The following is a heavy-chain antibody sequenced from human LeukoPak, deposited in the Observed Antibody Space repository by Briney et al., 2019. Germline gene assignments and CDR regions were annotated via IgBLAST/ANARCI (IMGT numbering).Heavy chain of an antibody. V-gene: IGHV3-48*01. J-gene: IGHJ4*02. CDR1: GFTFSNYG. D-gene: IGHD3-10*01. CDR2: ITTSSSTV. CDR3: ARDLGYYHGSGSHFPLQY. Sequence: PGGSLRLSCAASGFTFSNYGMHWVRQAPGKGLEWISYITTSSSTVYYADSVKGRFTTSRDNAGNSLYLQMNSPRAEDTALYYCARDLGYYHGSGSHFPLQYWGPGTRVTVSA.